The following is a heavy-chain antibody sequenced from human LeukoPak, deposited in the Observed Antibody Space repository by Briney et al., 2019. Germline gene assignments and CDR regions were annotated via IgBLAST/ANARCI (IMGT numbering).Heavy chain of an antibody. CDR3: ALTYYYDSSGYFDY. J-gene: IGHJ4*02. CDR1: GFSLSTSGVG. CDR2: IYWDDDK. D-gene: IGHD3-22*01. V-gene: IGHV2-5*02. Sequence: SGPTLVKPTHTLTLTCTFSGFSLSTSGVGVGWIRQPPGKALEWLALIYWDDDKRYSPSLKSRLTITKDTSKNQVVLTMTNMDPVDTATYYCALTYYYDSSGYFDYWGRGTLVTVSS.